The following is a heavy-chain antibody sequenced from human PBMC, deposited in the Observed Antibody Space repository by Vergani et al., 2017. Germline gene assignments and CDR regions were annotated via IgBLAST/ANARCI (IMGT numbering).Heavy chain of an antibody. CDR3: ARGRRRAPCRYDSSGYYYSPFDY. D-gene: IGHD3-22*01. J-gene: IGHJ4*02. V-gene: IGHV4-34*01. Sequence: QVQLQQWGAGLLKPSETLSLTCAVYGGSFSGYYWSWIRQPPGKGLEWIGEINHNGSTNANPSLKSRVTISVDTSKNQFSLKLSSVTAADTAVYYCARGRRRAPCRYDSSGYYYSPFDYWGQGTLVTFSS. CDR2: INHNGST. CDR1: GGSFSGYY.